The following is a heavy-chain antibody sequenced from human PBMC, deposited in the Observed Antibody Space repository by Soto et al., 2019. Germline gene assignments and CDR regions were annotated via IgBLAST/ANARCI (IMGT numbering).Heavy chain of an antibody. J-gene: IGHJ6*02. CDR2: FDPEGET. CDR3: ATGTYGMDV. D-gene: IGHD1-7*01. Sequence: ASVKVSCKVSGYALSDLAMHWVRQAPGKGLEWMGGFDPEGETIYAQKFQGRVTMTEDTSTDTAYMELSNLRSEDTAVFYCATGTYGMDVWGQGTTVTVSS. CDR1: GYALSDLA. V-gene: IGHV1-24*01.